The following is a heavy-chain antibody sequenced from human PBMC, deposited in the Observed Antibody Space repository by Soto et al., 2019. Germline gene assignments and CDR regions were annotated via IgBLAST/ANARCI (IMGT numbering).Heavy chain of an antibody. D-gene: IGHD3-3*01. CDR2: IIPIFDTI. V-gene: IGHV1-69*01. CDR3: ASPLRWSGYYIAFDY. J-gene: IGHJ4*02. CDR1: GATFSSFA. Sequence: QVQLLQSGAEVKKPGSSLKVSCKASGATFSSFAFSWVRQAPGQGLEWMGVIIPIFDTIQFARKFQGRVTLTADESTGTAYMELDRLTSEDTAVYYCASPLRWSGYYIAFDYWGQGTLVIVSS.